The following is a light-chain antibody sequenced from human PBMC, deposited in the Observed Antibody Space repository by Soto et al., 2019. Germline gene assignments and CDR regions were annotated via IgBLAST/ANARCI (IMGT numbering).Light chain of an antibody. V-gene: IGKV3D-15*01. CDR1: QSVGSN. CDR2: EAS. CDR3: QQYRT. Sequence: EIVMTQSPATLSVSPGERATLSCRASQSVGSNLAWYQQNPGQAPRLLIYEASSRATGIPDRFSGSGSGTDFTLTISRLEPEDFAVYYCQQYRTFGQGTKVDIK. J-gene: IGKJ1*01.